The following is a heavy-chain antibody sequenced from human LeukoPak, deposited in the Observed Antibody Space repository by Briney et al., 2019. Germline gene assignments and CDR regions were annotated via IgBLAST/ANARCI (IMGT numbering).Heavy chain of an antibody. V-gene: IGHV5-10-1*01. D-gene: IGHD3-22*01. Sequence: GESLKISCKGSGYSFTSYWISWVRQMPGKGLEWMGRIDPSDSYTNYSPSFQGHVTISAGKSISTAYLQWSSLKASDTAMYYCVYDSSGYRGRPVDYWGQGTLVTVSS. CDR2: IDPSDSYT. J-gene: IGHJ4*02. CDR1: GYSFTSYW. CDR3: VYDSSGYRGRPVDY.